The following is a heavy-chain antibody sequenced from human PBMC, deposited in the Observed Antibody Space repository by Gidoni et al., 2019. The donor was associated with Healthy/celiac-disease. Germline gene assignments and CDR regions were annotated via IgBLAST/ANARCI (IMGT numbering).Heavy chain of an antibody. V-gene: IGHV1-8*01. CDR2: MNPNSGNT. Sequence: QVPLVQSGAEVKKPGASVKVSCNASGYPFTIYYLHWVRQATGQGLEWMGRMNPNSGNTGYAQKFQGRVTMTRNTSISTAYMELSSLRSEDTAVYYCARGLYCSGGSCYQYYYGMDVWGQGTTVTVSS. D-gene: IGHD2-15*01. CDR1: GYPFTIYY. J-gene: IGHJ6*02. CDR3: ARGLYCSGGSCYQYYYGMDV.